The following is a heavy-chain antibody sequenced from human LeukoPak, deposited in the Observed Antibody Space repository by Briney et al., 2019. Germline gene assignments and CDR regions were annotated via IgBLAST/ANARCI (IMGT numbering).Heavy chain of an antibody. J-gene: IGHJ4*02. D-gene: IGHD1-14*01. Sequence: PGGSLRLFYAACGFTLSSYAMRCLRQAPGKGLECVSAIIGSGGSTYYADSVKGRFTISRDSSKNTLYLQMNSLRAEDTAVYYCAKDRHHNLYSFDYWGPGTLVTVSS. V-gene: IGHV3-23*01. CDR1: GFTLSSYA. CDR2: IIGSGGST. CDR3: AKDRHHNLYSFDY.